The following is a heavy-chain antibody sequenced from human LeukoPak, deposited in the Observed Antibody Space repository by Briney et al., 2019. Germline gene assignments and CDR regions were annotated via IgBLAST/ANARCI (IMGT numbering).Heavy chain of an antibody. J-gene: IGHJ4*02. V-gene: IGHV4-39*07. CDR2: IYYSGST. Sequence: SETLSLTCTVSGGSISSSSYYWGWIRQPPGKGLEWIGSIYYSGSTYYNPSLKSRVTISVDTSKNQFSLKLTSVTAADTAVYYCARDQRGGRQLYDWGQGTLVTVSS. CDR3: ARDQRGGRQLYD. D-gene: IGHD3-3*01. CDR1: GGSISSSSYY.